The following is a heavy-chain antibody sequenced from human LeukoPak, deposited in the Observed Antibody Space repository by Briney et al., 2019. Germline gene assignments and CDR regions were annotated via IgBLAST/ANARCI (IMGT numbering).Heavy chain of an antibody. J-gene: IGHJ4*02. CDR1: GYSFTSYW. Sequence: GESLKISCKGSGYSFTSYWIGWVRQMPGKGLEWMGIIYPGDSDARYSPSFQGQVTISADKSISTAYLQWSSLKASDTAMYCCARRFCSSTGCYLTPFDYWGQGTLVTVSS. V-gene: IGHV5-51*01. CDR3: ARRFCSSTGCYLTPFDY. D-gene: IGHD2-2*01. CDR2: IYPGDSDA.